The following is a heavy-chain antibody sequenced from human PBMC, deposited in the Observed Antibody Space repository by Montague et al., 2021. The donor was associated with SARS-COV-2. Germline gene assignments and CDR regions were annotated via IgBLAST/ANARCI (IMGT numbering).Heavy chain of an antibody. CDR3: ARDQNHGMDV. CDR1: GFTFSSHG. Sequence: SLRLSCAASGFTFSSHGMYWVRQPPGKGLEWVSEIHGWGDGTYYADSVKGRFTISRDNSKNTLYLQMNSLRVEDTAVYYCARDQNHGMDVWGQGTTVIVSS. D-gene: IGHD1-14*01. CDR2: IHGWGDGT. J-gene: IGHJ6*02. V-gene: IGHV3-23*01.